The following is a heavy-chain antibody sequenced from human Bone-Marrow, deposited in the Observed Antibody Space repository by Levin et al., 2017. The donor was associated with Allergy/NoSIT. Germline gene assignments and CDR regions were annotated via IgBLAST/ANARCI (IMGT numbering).Heavy chain of an antibody. CDR2: IIPIFGPP. V-gene: IGHV1-69*13. Sequence: SVKVSCKASGGTFSSHGIAWVRQAPGQGLEWMGGIIPIFGPPNYAQKFQGRVTISADESTNTAYMELSSLRSYDTAVFYCARLTGDCSGGACLSRYFYYYMDVWGKGTTVTVSS. CDR3: ARLTGDCSGGACLSRYFYYYMDV. D-gene: IGHD2-15*01. J-gene: IGHJ6*03. CDR1: GGTFSSHG.